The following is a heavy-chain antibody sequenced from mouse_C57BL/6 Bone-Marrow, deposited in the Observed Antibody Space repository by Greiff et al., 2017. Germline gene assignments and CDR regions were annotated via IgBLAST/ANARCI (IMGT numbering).Heavy chain of an antibody. D-gene: IGHD3-2*02. CDR1: GFTFSDYY. CDR3: ARRSQLRPHYYAMDY. CDR2: ISNGGGST. J-gene: IGHJ4*01. V-gene: IGHV5-12*01. Sequence: EVQGVESGGGLVQPGGSLKLSCAASGFTFSDYYMYWVRQTPEKRLEWVAYISNGGGSTYYPDTVKGRFTISRDNAKNPLYLQMSRLKSEDTAMYYCARRSQLRPHYYAMDYWGQGTSVTVSS.